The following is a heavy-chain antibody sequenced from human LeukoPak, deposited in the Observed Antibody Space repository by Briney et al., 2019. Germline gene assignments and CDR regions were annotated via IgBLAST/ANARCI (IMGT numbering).Heavy chain of an antibody. Sequence: PGGSLRLSCAVSGCTFSSYAMSWVRQAPGKGLEWVSAISGSGGSTYYADSVKGRFTISRDNSKNTLYLQMNSLRAEDTAVYYCAKWLLWFGELQKDDTFDIWGQGTMVTVSS. CDR1: GCTFSSYA. CDR3: AKWLLWFGELQKDDTFDI. CDR2: ISGSGGST. D-gene: IGHD3-10*01. J-gene: IGHJ3*02. V-gene: IGHV3-23*01.